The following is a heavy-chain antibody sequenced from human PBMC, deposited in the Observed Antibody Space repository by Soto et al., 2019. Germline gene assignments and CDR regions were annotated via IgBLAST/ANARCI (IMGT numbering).Heavy chain of an antibody. V-gene: IGHV1-46*01. Sequence: ASVQVSCKASGYTFTSYYMHWVRQAPGQGLEWMGIINPSGGSTSYAQKSQARVTMTRDTSTSTVYMELSSLRSEDTAVYYCARNTGIMITFGGVSVKTHKYYFDYWGQGTLVTVSS. CDR1: GYTFTSYY. CDR2: INPSGGST. D-gene: IGHD3-16*02. J-gene: IGHJ4*02. CDR3: ARNTGIMITFGGVSVKTHKYYFDY.